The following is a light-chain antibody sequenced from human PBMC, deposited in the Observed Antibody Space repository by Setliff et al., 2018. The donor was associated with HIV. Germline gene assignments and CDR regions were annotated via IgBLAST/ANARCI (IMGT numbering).Light chain of an antibody. Sequence: QSVLTQPPSVSGAPGQRVTISCTGSSSDIGAGYDVHWYQHLPGAAPKLLIYDNNNRPSVVPDRFSGSKSGTSASLAITGLQAEDEADYYCHSYDGRLDGLHVFGTGTKGTVL. J-gene: IGLJ1*01. CDR1: SSDIGAGYD. CDR3: HSYDGRLDGLHV. V-gene: IGLV1-40*01. CDR2: DNN.